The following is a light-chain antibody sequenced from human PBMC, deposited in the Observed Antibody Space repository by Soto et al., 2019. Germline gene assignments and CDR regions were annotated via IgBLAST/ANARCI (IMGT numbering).Light chain of an antibody. CDR2: ATY. Sequence: EIVLTQSPGTLSLSPGERATLSCRASQSVSSSYLAWYRQRPGQAPRLLIYATYSRATGVPDRFSGSGSGTDFTLTVSRMEPEDFAVYHCQHYGTFGQGTKVDIK. J-gene: IGKJ1*01. CDR3: QHYGT. CDR1: QSVSSSY. V-gene: IGKV3-20*01.